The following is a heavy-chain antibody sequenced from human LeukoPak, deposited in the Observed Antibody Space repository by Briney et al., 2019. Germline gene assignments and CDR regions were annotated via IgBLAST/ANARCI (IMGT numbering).Heavy chain of an antibody. CDR1: GGSISSSSYY. CDR3: ARTPLNQWLDH. Sequence: SETLTLPCSVSGGSISSSSYYWGGIRQPPGKGLECIGSIHYSGSTYYNPSLKSRVTISVDTSKNQFSLKLSSVTAADTAVYYCARTPLNQWLDHWGHGTLVTVSS. V-gene: IGHV4-39*01. J-gene: IGHJ4*03. CDR2: IHYSGST. D-gene: IGHD5-12*01.